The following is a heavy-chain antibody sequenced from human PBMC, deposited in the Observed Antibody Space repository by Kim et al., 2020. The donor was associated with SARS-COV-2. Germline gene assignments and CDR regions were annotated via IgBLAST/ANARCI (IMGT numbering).Heavy chain of an antibody. CDR2: ISGSGGST. V-gene: IGHV3-23*01. CDR3: AKDAFTMVRGVIHYYYGMDV. Sequence: GGSLRLSCAASGFTFSSYAMSWVRQAPGKGLEWVSAISGSGGSTYYADSVKGRFTISRDNSKNTLYLQMNSLRAEDTAVYYCAKDAFTMVRGVIHYYYGMDVWGQGTTVTVSS. CDR1: GFTFSSYA. J-gene: IGHJ6*02. D-gene: IGHD3-10*01.